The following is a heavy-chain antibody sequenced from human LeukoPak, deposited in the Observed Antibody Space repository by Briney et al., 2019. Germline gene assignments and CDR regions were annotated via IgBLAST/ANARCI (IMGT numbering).Heavy chain of an antibody. D-gene: IGHD2-2*03. J-gene: IGHJ6*02. CDR3: AKDLFGYCSSTSCYAGMDV. V-gene: IGHV3-30*18. CDR2: ISYDGSNK. CDR1: GFTFSSYG. Sequence: GGSLRLPCAASGFTFSSYGMHWVRQAPGKGLEWVAVISYDGSNKYYADSVKGRFTISRDNSKNTLYLQMNSLRAEDTAVYYCAKDLFGYCSSTSCYAGMDVWGQGTTVTVSS.